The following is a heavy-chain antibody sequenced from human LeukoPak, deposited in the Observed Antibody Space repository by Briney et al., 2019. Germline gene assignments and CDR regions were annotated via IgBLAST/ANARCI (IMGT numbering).Heavy chain of an antibody. D-gene: IGHD2-15*01. CDR1: GLTYSSYG. J-gene: IGHJ4*02. CDR2: VRDNRPTT. Sequence: PGGSLRLSCAASGLTYSSYGMKWVRQARGKGGEGVSDVRDNRPTTYYSSSVKPRFTTPPDNSKTTLYLQIHSLRPDDTAVYYCAKDQDRFVVVPATQFYYCGQGTLVTVSS. V-gene: IGHV3-23*01. CDR3: AKDQDRFVVVPATQFYY.